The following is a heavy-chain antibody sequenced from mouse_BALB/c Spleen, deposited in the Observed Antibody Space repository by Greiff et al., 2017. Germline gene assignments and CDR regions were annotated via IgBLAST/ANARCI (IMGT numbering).Heavy chain of an antibody. CDR1: GDSITSGY. V-gene: IGHV3-8*02. D-gene: IGHD2-1*01. CDR2: ISYSGST. J-gene: IGHJ4*01. CDR3: ARHGRYGNYDYAMDY. Sequence: EVQLQESGPSLVKPSQTLSLTCSVTGDSITSGYWNWIRKFPGNKLEYMGYISYSGSTYYNPSLKSRISITRDTSKNQYYLQLNSVTTEDTATYYCARHGRYGNYDYAMDYWGQGTSVTVSS.